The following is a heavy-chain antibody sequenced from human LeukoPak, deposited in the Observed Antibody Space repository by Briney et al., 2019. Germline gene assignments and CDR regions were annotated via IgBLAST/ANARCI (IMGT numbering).Heavy chain of an antibody. V-gene: IGHV3-21*01. CDR3: ARTMAGLWFFDY. Sequence: PGGSLRLSCAASGFTFSSYSTNWVRQAPGKGLEWVSSISSSSSYIYYADSVKGRFTISRDNAKNSLYLQMNSLRAEDTAVYYCARTMAGLWFFDYWGQGTLVTVSS. J-gene: IGHJ4*02. D-gene: IGHD3-10*01. CDR1: GFTFSSYS. CDR2: ISSSSSYI.